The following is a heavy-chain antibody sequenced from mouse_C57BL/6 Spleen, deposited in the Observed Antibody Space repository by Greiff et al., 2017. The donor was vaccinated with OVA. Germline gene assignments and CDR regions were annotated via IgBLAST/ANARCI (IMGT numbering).Heavy chain of an antibody. V-gene: IGHV5-17*01. CDR2: ISSGSSTI. J-gene: IGHJ3*01. D-gene: IGHD2-3*01. CDR3: ASPFYDGYYEGYFAY. CDR1: GFPFSDSG. Sequence: EVHLVASGGGLVQPGGSLKLSCAASGFPFSDSGMHWVRQAPEQGLEWVAYISSGSSTIYYADTVTGRFTISRNKAKNTRCLQMTRLRAENTAMYYWASPFYDGYYEGYFAYWGQGTLVTVSA.